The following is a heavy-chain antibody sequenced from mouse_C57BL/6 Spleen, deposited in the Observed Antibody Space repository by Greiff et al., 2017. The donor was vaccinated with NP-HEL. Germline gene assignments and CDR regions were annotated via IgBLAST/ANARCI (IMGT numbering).Heavy chain of an antibody. V-gene: IGHV1-80*01. D-gene: IGHD3-2*02. CDR1: GYAFSSYW. Sequence: VQLQQSGAELVKPGASVKISCKASGYAFSSYWMNWVKQRPGKGLEWIGQICPGDGDTNYNGKFKGKATLTADKSSSTAYMQLSSLTSEEPAVYCCARYETAQDTFAMDYWGQGTSVTVSS. CDR2: ICPGDGDT. J-gene: IGHJ4*01. CDR3: ARYETAQDTFAMDY.